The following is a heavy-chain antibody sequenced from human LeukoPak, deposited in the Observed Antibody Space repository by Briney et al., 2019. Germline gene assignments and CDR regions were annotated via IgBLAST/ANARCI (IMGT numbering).Heavy chain of an antibody. CDR1: GASISDYF. J-gene: IGHJ4*02. D-gene: IGHD1-7*01. CDR2: IDTSGTA. V-gene: IGHV4-4*07. Sequence: PSETLSLTCTVSGASISDYFWNWIRQPARRGLEWIGRIDTSGTAKYNSSLKSRVTISVDTSKNQFSLRLSSAAAADTAIYYCARGTKKTVYHTLDYWGQGILVTVSS. CDR3: ARGTKKTVYHTLDY.